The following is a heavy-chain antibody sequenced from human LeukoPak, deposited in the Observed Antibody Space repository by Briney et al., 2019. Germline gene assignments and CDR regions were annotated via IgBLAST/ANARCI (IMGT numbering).Heavy chain of an antibody. J-gene: IGHJ4*02. CDR1: GGPFSGYY. CDR3: ARGGGPYCSGGSCYSPAAPNDY. Sequence: SETLSLTCAVYGGPFSGYYWSWIRQPPGKGLEWIGEINHRGSTNYNPSLKSRVTISVDTSKNQFSLKLCSVTAADTAVYYCARGGGPYCSGGSCYSPAAPNDYWGQGTLVTVSS. V-gene: IGHV4-34*01. CDR2: INHRGST. D-gene: IGHD2-15*01.